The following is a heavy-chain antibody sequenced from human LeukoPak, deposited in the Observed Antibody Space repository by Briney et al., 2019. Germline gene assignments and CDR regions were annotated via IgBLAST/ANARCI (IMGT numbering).Heavy chain of an antibody. CDR3: ARHNALSNFDY. CDR2: IYDSGST. CDR1: GGSISSYY. J-gene: IGHJ4*02. Sequence: SETLSLTCTVSGGSISSYYWSWIRQPPGKGLEWIGYIYDSGSTNYNPSLKSRVITSVDTSKKQFSLKLSSVTAADTAVYYCARHNALSNFDYWGQGTLVTVSS. V-gene: IGHV4-59*08.